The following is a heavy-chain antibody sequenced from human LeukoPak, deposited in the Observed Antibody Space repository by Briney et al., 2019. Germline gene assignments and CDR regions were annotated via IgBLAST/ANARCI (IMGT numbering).Heavy chain of an antibody. CDR1: VYSISSGYY. Sequence: KPSETLSLTCAVPVYSISSGYYWGWIRQPPGKGLEWIGSIYHSGSTYYNPSLKSRVTISVDTSKNQFSLKLNSVTAADTAVYYCARVGYVDTAMGHDYYFDYWAQGTLVTVSS. J-gene: IGHJ4*02. V-gene: IGHV4-38-2*01. D-gene: IGHD5-18*01. CDR3: ARVGYVDTAMGHDYYFDY. CDR2: IYHSGST.